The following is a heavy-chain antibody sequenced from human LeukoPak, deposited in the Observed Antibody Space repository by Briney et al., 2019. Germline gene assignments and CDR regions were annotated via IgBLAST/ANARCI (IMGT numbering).Heavy chain of an antibody. J-gene: IGHJ4*02. V-gene: IGHV3-23*01. CDR3: AKDRVVVVPAASDY. Sequence: PGGSLRLSCAASGFTFSSYAMSWVRQAPGKGLEWVSAISGGGGSTYYADSVKGRFTISRDNSKNTLYLQMNSLRAEDTAVYYCAKDRVVVVPAASDYWGQGTLVTVSS. CDR1: GFTFSSYA. D-gene: IGHD2-2*01. CDR2: ISGGGGST.